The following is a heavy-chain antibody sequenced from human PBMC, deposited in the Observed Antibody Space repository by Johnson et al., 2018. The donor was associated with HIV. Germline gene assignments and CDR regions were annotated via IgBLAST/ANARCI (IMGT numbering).Heavy chain of an antibody. Sequence: VLLVESGGGLVQPGGSLRLSCAASGFTFSSYAMSWVRQAPGKGLEWVSGISGSGGSTYYADSVKGRFTISRDHSKNTLYLQMNSLRAEDTAVYYCANLGYSSSWDYDGFDIWGQGTMVTVSS. J-gene: IGHJ3*02. CDR3: ANLGYSSSWDYDGFDI. D-gene: IGHD6-13*01. CDR2: ISGSGGST. V-gene: IGHV3-23*04. CDR1: GFTFSSYA.